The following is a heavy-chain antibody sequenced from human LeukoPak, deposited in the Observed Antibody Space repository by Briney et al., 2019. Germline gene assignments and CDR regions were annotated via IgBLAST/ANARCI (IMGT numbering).Heavy chain of an antibody. Sequence: SQTLSLTCTVSGGSINSDSYYWSWVRQPAGKGLEWIGRIYISGSTNYNPSLKSRVTISLDTSKNQFSLRLSSVTAADTAVYYCARASTVLRYFDWQFDYWGQGTLVTVSS. V-gene: IGHV4-61*02. CDR1: GGSINSDSYY. CDR2: IYISGST. D-gene: IGHD3-9*01. CDR3: ARASTVLRYFDWQFDY. J-gene: IGHJ4*02.